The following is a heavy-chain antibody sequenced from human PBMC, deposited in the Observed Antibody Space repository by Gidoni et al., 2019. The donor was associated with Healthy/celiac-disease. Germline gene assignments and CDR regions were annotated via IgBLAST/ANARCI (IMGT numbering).Heavy chain of an antibody. Sequence: EVQLVESGGGLVQPGGSLRLSWAASGFTFSSYWMSWVRQAPGKGLEWVANIKQDGSEKYYVDSVKGRFTISRDNAKNSLYLQMNSLRAEDTAVYYCAATYYYDSSGYYGSGGMDVWGQGTTVTVSS. D-gene: IGHD3-22*01. CDR3: AATYYYDSSGYYGSGGMDV. CDR1: GFTFSSYW. CDR2: IKQDGSEK. V-gene: IGHV3-7*03. J-gene: IGHJ6*02.